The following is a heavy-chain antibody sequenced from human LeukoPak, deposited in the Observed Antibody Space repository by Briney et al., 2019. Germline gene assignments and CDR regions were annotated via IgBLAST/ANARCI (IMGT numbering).Heavy chain of an antibody. CDR3: ARGWGYCSGGSCSLYQFDY. CDR2: INHSGST. J-gene: IGHJ4*02. D-gene: IGHD2-15*01. Sequence: SETVSLTCAVYGRPFSGYYWTWIRQPPGKGLEGIGEINHSGSTNYNPSLKSRVSIAGDTSKNQFCLKLISVTTADTAVYYCARGWGYCSGGSCSLYQFDYWGQGTLVTVSS. V-gene: IGHV4-34*01. CDR1: GRPFSGYY.